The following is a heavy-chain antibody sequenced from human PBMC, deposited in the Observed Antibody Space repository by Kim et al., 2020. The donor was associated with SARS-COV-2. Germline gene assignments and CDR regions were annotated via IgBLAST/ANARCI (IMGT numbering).Heavy chain of an antibody. V-gene: IGHV3-23*01. J-gene: IGHJ4*02. CDR3: AKDKTQYSSGWGDNFDY. CDR2: IDGSGDTT. CDR1: GFTFTNYA. Sequence: GGSLRLSCAASGFTFTNYAMSWVRQAPGKGLEWVSAIDGSGDTTYYADSVKGRFTISRDNSKNTLYLQMNSLRAEDTAVYYCAKDKTQYSSGWGDNFDYWGQGTLVTVSS. D-gene: IGHD6-19*01.